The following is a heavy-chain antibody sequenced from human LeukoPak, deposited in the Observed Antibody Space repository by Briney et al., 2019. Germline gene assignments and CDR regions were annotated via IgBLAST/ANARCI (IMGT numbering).Heavy chain of an antibody. D-gene: IGHD3-10*01. CDR1: GGSISSYY. V-gene: IGHV4-59*13. CDR2: ISYFGSA. Sequence: SETLSLTCTVSGGSISSYYWSWIRQPPDKGLELIGYISYFGSANYNPSLTSRVTISLDTSKNHFSMKLSSVTGADTAVYYCARVVAYFHSGNYFDYWGRGTLVTVSS. J-gene: IGHJ4*02. CDR3: ARVVAYFHSGNYFDY.